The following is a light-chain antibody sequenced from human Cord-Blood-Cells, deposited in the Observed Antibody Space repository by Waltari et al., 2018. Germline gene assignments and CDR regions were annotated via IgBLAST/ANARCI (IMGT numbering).Light chain of an antibody. CDR2: DVS. CDR3: SSYTSSSTLEV. J-gene: IGLJ1*01. Sequence: QSALTQPASVSGSPGQSITISCTGTSSDVGGYNHVSWYQQHPGKAPKLMIYDVSNRPSVVSNRFSGCKSGNTASLSISGLQAEDEADYYCSSYTSSSTLEVFGTVNKVTVL. V-gene: IGLV2-14*01. CDR1: SSDVGGYNH.